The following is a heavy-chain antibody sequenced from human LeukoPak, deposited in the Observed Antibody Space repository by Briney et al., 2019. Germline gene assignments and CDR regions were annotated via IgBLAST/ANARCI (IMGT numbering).Heavy chain of an antibody. J-gene: IGHJ4*02. CDR3: ARGVMCSGGSCYLPLDY. CDR1: GGSFSGYY. V-gene: IGHV4-34*01. CDR2: IDHSGST. Sequence: SETLSLTCAVYGGSFSGYYWSCIRQPPGKGLEWIGEIDHSGSTNYNPSLKSRVTISVDTSKNQFSLKLSSVTAADTAVYYCARGVMCSGGSCYLPLDYWGQGTLVTVSS. D-gene: IGHD2-15*01.